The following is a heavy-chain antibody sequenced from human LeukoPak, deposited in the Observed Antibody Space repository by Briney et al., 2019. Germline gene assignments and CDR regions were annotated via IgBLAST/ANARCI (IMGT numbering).Heavy chain of an antibody. CDR2: IYSGGST. CDR1: GFTVSSNY. J-gene: IGHJ4*02. V-gene: IGHV3-66*01. D-gene: IGHD3-10*01. Sequence: GGPLRLSCAASGFTVSSNYMSWVRQAPGKGLEWVSVIYSGGSTYYADSVKGRFTISRDNSKNTLYLQMNSLRAEDTAVYYCARGRFGELYFDYWGQGTLVTVSS. CDR3: ARGRFGELYFDY.